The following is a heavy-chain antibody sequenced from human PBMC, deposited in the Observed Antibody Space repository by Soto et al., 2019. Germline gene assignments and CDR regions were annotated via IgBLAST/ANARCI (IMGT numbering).Heavy chain of an antibody. CDR1: GFTFSSYA. D-gene: IGHD4-17*01. CDR3: ANPFGGDYARFAP. V-gene: IGHV3-23*01. J-gene: IGHJ5*02. CDR2: ISGSGANT. Sequence: EVQLLESGGGLVQPGGSLRLSCAASGFTFSSYAMSWVRQAPGKGLEWGSSISGSGANTYHADSVKDRSTISRDNSKNTLYLQMHTLRAEDTAVYYCANPFGGDYARFAPWGEGTLVTVCS.